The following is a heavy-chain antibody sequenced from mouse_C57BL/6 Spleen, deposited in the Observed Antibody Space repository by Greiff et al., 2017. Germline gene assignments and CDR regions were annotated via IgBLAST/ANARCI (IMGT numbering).Heavy chain of an antibody. V-gene: IGHV1-52*01. CDR1: GYTFTSYW. Sequence: QVQLKQPGAELVRPGSSVKLSCKASGYTFTSYWLHWVKQRPIQGLEWIGNIDPSDSETHYNQKFKDKATLTVDKSSSTAYMQLSSLTSEDSAVYYCARRGYYGLDYWGQGTSVTVSS. CDR2: IDPSDSET. CDR3: ARRGYYGLDY. J-gene: IGHJ4*01.